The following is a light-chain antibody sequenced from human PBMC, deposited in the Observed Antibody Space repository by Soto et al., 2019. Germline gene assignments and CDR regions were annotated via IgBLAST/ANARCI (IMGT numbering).Light chain of an antibody. Sequence: EVVMTQSPATLSVSPGERATLSCRASESVSSNLAWYQQKPGQALRLLIFGASTRATGVPARFSGSGSGTEFTLTISGLQSEDFALYYCQQYNNWPPLTFGGGTKVEI. V-gene: IGKV3-15*01. CDR1: ESVSSN. J-gene: IGKJ4*01. CDR3: QQYNNWPPLT. CDR2: GAS.